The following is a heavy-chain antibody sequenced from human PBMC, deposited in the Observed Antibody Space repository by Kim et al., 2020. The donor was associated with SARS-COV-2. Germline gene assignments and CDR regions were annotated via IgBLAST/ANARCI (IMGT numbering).Heavy chain of an antibody. V-gene: IGHV4-34*12. CDR3: ARDMSPAMVTFEPLSDY. CDR2: IIHTGST. D-gene: IGHD5-18*01. Sequence: SETLSLTCAVNGGSFSGYYWSWIRQPPGKGLEWIGEIIHTGSTNYNPSLKSRVTISIDTSKNQLSLKVRSVTAADTAVYYCARDMSPAMVTFEPLSDYWGQGTLVTVSS. CDR1: GGSFSGYY. J-gene: IGHJ4*02.